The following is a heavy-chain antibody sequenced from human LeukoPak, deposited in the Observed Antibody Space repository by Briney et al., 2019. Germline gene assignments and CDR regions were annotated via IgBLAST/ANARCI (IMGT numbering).Heavy chain of an antibody. D-gene: IGHD2-2*02. CDR2: IIPIFGTA. CDR1: GGTFSSYA. J-gene: IGHJ6*02. CDR3: ARELPDCSSTSCYSHYYYGMDV. V-gene: IGHV1-69*13. Sequence: SVKVSCKASGGTFSSYAISWVRQAPGQGLEWMGGIIPIFGTANYAQKFQGRVTITADESTSTAYMELSSLRSEDTAVYYCARELPDCSSTSCYSHYYYGMDVWGQGTTVTVSS.